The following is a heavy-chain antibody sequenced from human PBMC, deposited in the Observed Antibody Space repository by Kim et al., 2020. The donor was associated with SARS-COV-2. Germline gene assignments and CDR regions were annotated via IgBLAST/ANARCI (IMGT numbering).Heavy chain of an antibody. CDR2: IKEDGTEI. CDR3: ARGWDGYYFSY. J-gene: IGHJ4*02. D-gene: IGHD1-26*01. V-gene: IGHV3-7*01. Sequence: GGSLRLSCAASGLTFSNYWMSWVRQTPGKGLEWVANIKEDGTEIYYVDSVKGRFTISRDNAKNSLYLQMNSLRVEDTGLYYCARGWDGYYFSYWGQGALV. CDR1: GLTFSNYW.